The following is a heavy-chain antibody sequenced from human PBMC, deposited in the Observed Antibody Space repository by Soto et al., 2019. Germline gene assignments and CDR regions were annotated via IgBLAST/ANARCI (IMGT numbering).Heavy chain of an antibody. D-gene: IGHD3-3*01. V-gene: IGHV1-2*02. J-gene: IGHJ3*02. CDR3: ARGGGVGVAGSAAFDM. CDR1: GYPVTAYY. Sequence: QLHLVQSGAVVKKPGASVTVSCSASGYPVTAYYMHWVRQAPGRGLEWMGGINPATGAAKYTPTFQGRVTMTRDTSTGTVFMELSGLTSEDTAVFYCARGGGVGVAGSAAFDMWGQGTLVTVSS. CDR2: INPATGAA.